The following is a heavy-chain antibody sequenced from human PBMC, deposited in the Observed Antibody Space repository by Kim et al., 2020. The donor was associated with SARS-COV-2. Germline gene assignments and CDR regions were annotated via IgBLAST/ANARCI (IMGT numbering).Heavy chain of an antibody. Sequence: ASVKVSCKASGYTFTSYYMHWVRQAPGQGLEWMGIINPSGGSTSYAQKFQGRVTMTRDTSTSTVYMELSSLRSEDTAVYYCAREGYCSSGGSCYFENWFDPWGQGTLVTVSS. V-gene: IGHV1-46*01. CDR2: INPSGGST. J-gene: IGHJ5*02. CDR3: AREGYCSSGGSCYFENWFDP. D-gene: IGHD2-15*01. CDR1: GYTFTSYY.